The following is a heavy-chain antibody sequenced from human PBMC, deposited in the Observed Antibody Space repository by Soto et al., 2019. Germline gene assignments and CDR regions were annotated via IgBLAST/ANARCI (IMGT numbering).Heavy chain of an antibody. Sequence: PSETLSLTCTVSGCSISSSSYYWGWIRQPPGKGLERIGSIYYSGSTYYNPSLKRRVSISVDTSKNQFSLQLSSVTAADTAVYNCARHPGLYCTNGVFYQNSNFDFSGRGILVTVSS. V-gene: IGHV4-39*01. CDR2: IYYSGST. J-gene: IGHJ2*01. CDR3: ARHPGLYCTNGVFYQNSNFDF. D-gene: IGHD2-8*01. CDR1: GCSISSSSYY.